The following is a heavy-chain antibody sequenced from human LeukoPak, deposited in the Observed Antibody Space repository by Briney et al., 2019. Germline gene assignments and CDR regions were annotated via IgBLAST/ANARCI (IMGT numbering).Heavy chain of an antibody. CDR3: ARDPHPDTSS. V-gene: IGHV3-53*01. CDR2: IYSGGNT. CDR1: GFTVSSNY. J-gene: IGHJ4*02. Sequence: GGPLRLSCAASGFTVSSNYMSWVRQAPGKGLEWVSVIYSGGNTYYADSVKGRFTISRDNSKNTLYLQMNSLRAEDTAVYYCARDPHPDTSSWGQGTLVTVSS. D-gene: IGHD2-2*02.